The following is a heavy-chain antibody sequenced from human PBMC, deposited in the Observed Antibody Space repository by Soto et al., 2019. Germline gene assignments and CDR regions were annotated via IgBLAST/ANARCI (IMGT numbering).Heavy chain of an antibody. D-gene: IGHD5-18*01. Sequence: SLKISCKGSGYSFPSYWISWVRQMPGKGLEWMGRIDPSDSYTNYSPSFQGHVTISADKSISTAYLQWSSLKASDTAMYYCARTPDVDTAMVMNYGMDCWCQGNTVTVSS. CDR1: GYSFPSYW. CDR3: ARTPDVDTAMVMNYGMDC. CDR2: IDPSDSYT. J-gene: IGHJ6*02. V-gene: IGHV5-10-1*01.